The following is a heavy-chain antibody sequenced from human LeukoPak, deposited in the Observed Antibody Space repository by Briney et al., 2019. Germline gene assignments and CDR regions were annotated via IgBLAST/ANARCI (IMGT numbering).Heavy chain of an antibody. Sequence: SGTLSLTCAVTGGSISRSNWWSWVRQPPGKGLEWIGEISHSGSINYNPSLKSRATMSVDESKNQFSLKLSSVTAADSAVYYCARGDYDILTGWGGDWFDPWGQGILVTVSS. CDR1: GGSISRSNW. CDR3: ARGDYDILTGWGGDWFDP. V-gene: IGHV4-4*02. D-gene: IGHD3-9*01. CDR2: ISHSGSI. J-gene: IGHJ5*02.